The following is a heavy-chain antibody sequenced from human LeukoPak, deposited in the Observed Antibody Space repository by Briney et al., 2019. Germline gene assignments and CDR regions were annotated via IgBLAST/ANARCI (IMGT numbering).Heavy chain of an antibody. V-gene: IGHV3-23*01. CDR2: ISGSGGST. CDR3: AKGSDIVATIITFDY. CDR1: GFTFSSYA. J-gene: IGHJ4*02. Sequence: PGGSLRLSCARSGFTFSSYAMSWVRQAPGKGLEWVSTISGSGGSTYYADSVKGRFTISRDNSKNTLYLQMNSLRAEDTAVYYRAKGSDIVATIITFDYWGQGTLVTVSS. D-gene: IGHD5-12*01.